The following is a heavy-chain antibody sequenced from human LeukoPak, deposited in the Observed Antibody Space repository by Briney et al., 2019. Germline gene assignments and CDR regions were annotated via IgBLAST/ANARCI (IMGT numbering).Heavy chain of an antibody. Sequence: GESLKISCKDSGNSFTNYWISWVRQMPGNGLEWMGRIDPSDSYTNYSPSFQGHVTISVDKSISTAYLQWSSLKASDTAMYYCARRYDSGSTIDQWGQGTLVTVSS. J-gene: IGHJ4*02. CDR3: ARRYDSGSTIDQ. CDR2: IDPSDSYT. V-gene: IGHV5-10-1*01. D-gene: IGHD3-10*01. CDR1: GNSFTNYW.